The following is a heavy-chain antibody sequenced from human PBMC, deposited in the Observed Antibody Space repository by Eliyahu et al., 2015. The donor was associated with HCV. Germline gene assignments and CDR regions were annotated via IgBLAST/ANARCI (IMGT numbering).Heavy chain of an antibody. Sequence: EVQLVESGGGLVKPGGSLRLSCAASGFSFSNAGMTWVRQAPGKGLEWVGRIKSKSDGGTTDYAAPVQGRFTISRDDSKNTLYLQIDDLKTADTAVYYCHTHPDYWGQGTLVTVSS. CDR2: IKSKSDGGTT. J-gene: IGHJ4*02. CDR3: HTHPDY. CDR1: GFSFSNAG. V-gene: IGHV3-15*01.